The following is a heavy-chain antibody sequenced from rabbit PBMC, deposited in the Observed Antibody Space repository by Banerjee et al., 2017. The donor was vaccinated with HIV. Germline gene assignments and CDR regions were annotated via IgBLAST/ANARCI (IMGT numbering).Heavy chain of an antibody. Sequence: QQQLEESGGGLVKPGGTLTLTCTASGIDFTSSCWICWVRQAPGKGLEWIGCIYTGSGSTYYASWARGRFTISKTSSTTVTLQMTSLTAADTATYFCARYYIYPAGLWGPGTLVTVS. CDR1: GIDFTSSCW. J-gene: IGHJ4*01. D-gene: IGHD6-1*01. CDR3: ARYYIYPAGL. V-gene: IGHV1S45*01. CDR2: IYTGSGST.